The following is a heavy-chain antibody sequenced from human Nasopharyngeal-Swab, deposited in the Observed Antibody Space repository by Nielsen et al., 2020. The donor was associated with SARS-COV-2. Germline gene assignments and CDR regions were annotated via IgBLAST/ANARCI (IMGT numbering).Heavy chain of an antibody. CDR3: ARGIVVDSSSWYPSYFDY. V-gene: IGHV4-34*01. J-gene: IGHJ4*02. D-gene: IGHD6-13*01. CDR2: INHSGST. Sequence: EILSLTCAVYGGFFSGYYWSWIRQPPGKGLEWIGEINHSGSTNYNPSLKSRVTISVDTSKNQFSLKLNSVTAADTAVYYCARGIVVDSSSWYPSYFDYWGQGTLVTVSS. CDR1: GGFFSGYY.